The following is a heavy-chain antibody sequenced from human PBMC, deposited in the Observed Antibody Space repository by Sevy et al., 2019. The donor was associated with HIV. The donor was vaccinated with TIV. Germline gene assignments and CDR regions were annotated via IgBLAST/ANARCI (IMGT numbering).Heavy chain of an antibody. CDR2: IWYDGSNK. Sequence: GGSLRLSCAASGFTFSSYGMHWVRQAPGKGLEWVAVIWYDGSNKYYADSVKGRFTISRDNSKNTLYLQMNSLRAEDTAVYYCARAGPRYCSGGSCYVGLDYWDQGTLVTVSS. CDR1: GFTFSSYG. D-gene: IGHD2-15*01. CDR3: ARAGPRYCSGGSCYVGLDY. V-gene: IGHV3-33*01. J-gene: IGHJ4*02.